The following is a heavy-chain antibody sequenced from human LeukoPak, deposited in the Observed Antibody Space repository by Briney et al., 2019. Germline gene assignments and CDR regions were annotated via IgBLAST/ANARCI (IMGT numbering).Heavy chain of an antibody. J-gene: IGHJ4*02. V-gene: IGHV4-39*01. D-gene: IGHD3-22*01. CDR3: ARQKYYYDSGGYYYVWFFDY. CDR2: IYYSGST. CDR1: GGSISSSSYY. Sequence: SETLSLTCTVSGGSISSSSYYWGWIRQPPGKGLEWIGSIYYSGSTYYNPSLKSRVTISVDTSKNQFSLKLSSVTAADTAVYYCARQKYYYDSGGYYYVWFFDYWGQGTLVTVSS.